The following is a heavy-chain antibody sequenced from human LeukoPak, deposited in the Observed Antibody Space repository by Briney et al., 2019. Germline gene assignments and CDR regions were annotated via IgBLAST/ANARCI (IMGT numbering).Heavy chain of an antibody. Sequence: GASATVFCTASGGSFSSYAIGWVGQAPGNGIEWMGGIIPIFGTANYAQKFQGRVTITTDESTSTAYMELSSLRSEDTAVYYCGTGDKGYYFDYWGQGTLVTVSS. CDR3: GTGDKGYYFDY. CDR2: IIPIFGTA. J-gene: IGHJ4*02. V-gene: IGHV1-69*05. CDR1: GGSFSSYA. D-gene: IGHD7-27*01.